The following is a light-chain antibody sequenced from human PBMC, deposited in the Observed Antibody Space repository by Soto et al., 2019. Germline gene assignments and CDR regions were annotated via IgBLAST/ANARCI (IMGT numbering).Light chain of an antibody. J-gene: IGKJ1*01. V-gene: IGKV3D-20*02. CDR2: DAS. Sequence: EIVLTQAPGTLSLSPGERATLSCRASQSVSSSYLAWYQQKPGQAPRLLIYDASNRATGIPARFSGSGSETDFTLTISSLEPEDFAVYYCQQRSNWPHSITFGQGTKVDI. CDR3: QQRSNWPHSIT. CDR1: QSVSSSY.